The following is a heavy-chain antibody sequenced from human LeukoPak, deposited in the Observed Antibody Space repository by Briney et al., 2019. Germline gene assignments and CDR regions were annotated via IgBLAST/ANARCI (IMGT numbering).Heavy chain of an antibody. CDR3: ARKNAGLKYYYYYMDV. CDR2: IKQDGGEK. CDR1: GFTFSSYW. V-gene: IGHV3-7*01. D-gene: IGHD3/OR15-3a*01. Sequence: PGGSLRLSCAASGFTFSSYWMSWVRQAPGKGLEWVANIKQDGGEKYYVDSVKGRFTISRDNAKNSLYLQMNTLRAEDTAVYYCARKNAGLKYYYYYMDVWGKGTTVTVSS. J-gene: IGHJ6*03.